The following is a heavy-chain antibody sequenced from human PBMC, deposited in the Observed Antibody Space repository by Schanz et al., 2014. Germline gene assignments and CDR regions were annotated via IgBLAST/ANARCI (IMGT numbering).Heavy chain of an antibody. CDR2: IRSSSTPI. CDR3: VSQTGSPNY. V-gene: IGHV3-48*01. CDR1: GFTFSDYS. J-gene: IGHJ4*02. D-gene: IGHD6-13*01. Sequence: VQLVESGGGLVKPGGSLRLSCAASGFTFSDYSMNWVRQAPGKGPEWVSYIRSSSTPIYYADSVKGRFTISRDNAKNSLYLQMNSLRVEDTAVYFCVSQTGSPNYWGQGTLVTVSS.